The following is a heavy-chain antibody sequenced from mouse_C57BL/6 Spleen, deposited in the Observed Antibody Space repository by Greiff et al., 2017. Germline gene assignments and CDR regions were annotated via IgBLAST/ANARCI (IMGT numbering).Heavy chain of an antibody. CDR1: GYTFTDYE. D-gene: IGHD1-1*01. V-gene: IGHV1-15*01. CDR3: THYYGSSRPWFAY. Sequence: QVQLQQSGAELVRPGASVTLSCKASGYTFTDYEMHWVKQTPVHGLEWIGAIDPETGGTAYNQKFKGKAILTADKSSSTAYMELRSLTSEDSAVYYCTHYYGSSRPWFAYWGQGTLVTVSA. J-gene: IGHJ3*01. CDR2: IDPETGGT.